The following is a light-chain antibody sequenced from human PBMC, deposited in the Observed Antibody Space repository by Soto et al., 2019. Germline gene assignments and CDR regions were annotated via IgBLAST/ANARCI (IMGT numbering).Light chain of an antibody. CDR1: SSDVGRYNY. V-gene: IGLV2-11*01. CDR2: GVN. Sequence: QSVLTQPRSVSGSPGQSVTISCTGTSSDVGRYNYVSWYQHHPGKAPKLMIYGVNERPSGVPDRFSGYKSGNTASLTISGLQAEDEADYHCCSYAGSYILVFGGGTKLTVL. J-gene: IGLJ3*02. CDR3: CSYAGSYILV.